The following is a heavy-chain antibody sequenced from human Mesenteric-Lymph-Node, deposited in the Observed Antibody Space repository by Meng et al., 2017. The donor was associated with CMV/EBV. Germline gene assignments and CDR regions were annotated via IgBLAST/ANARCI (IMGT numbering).Heavy chain of an antibody. D-gene: IGHD3-3*01. J-gene: IGHJ6*02. CDR2: INHSGST. V-gene: IGHV4-34*01. CDR1: GGSFSGYY. Sequence: SETLSLTCAVYGGSFSGYYWSWIRQPPGKGLEWIGEINHSGSTNYNPSLKSRVTISVDTSKNQFSLKLSSVTAADTAVYYCARDKEDYDFWSGYYRPGSMDVWGQGTTVTVSS. CDR3: ARDKEDYDFWSGYYRPGSMDV.